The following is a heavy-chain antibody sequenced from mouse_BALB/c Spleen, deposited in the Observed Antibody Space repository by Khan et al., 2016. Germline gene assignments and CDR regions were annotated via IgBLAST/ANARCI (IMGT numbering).Heavy chain of an antibody. CDR1: GFDFSRYW. J-gene: IGHJ1*03. CDR2: INPDSSTI. V-gene: IGHV4-1*02. Sequence: EVKLLESGGGLVQPGGSLKLSCAASGFDFSRYWMSWVRQAPGKGLEWIGEINPDSSTINYTPSLKDKFIISRDNAKNKLYLQMSKVGSEDTALYYCASTFCYFDVWGTGTTVTVSS. CDR3: ASTFCYFDV.